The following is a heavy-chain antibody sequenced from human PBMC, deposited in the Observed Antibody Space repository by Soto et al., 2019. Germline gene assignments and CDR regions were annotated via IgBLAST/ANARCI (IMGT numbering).Heavy chain of an antibody. J-gene: IGHJ4*02. CDR2: ISKDGSVK. D-gene: IGHD2-8*02. Sequence: QVQLVGSGGGVVQPGRSLRLSCAASGFTFSSYGMHWVRQAPGKGLEWVAVISKDGSVKYYADSVKGRFTISRDNSKNTLYLQMNSLGAEDTAAYYCTGEVASGYWGQGTLVTVSS. CDR3: TGEVASGY. CDR1: GFTFSSYG. V-gene: IGHV3-30*03.